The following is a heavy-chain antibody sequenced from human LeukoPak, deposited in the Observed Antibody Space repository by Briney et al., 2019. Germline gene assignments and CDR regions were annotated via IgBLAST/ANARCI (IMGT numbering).Heavy chain of an antibody. V-gene: IGHV3-30*18. CDR2: ISYDGSNK. J-gene: IGHJ4*02. D-gene: IGHD2-15*01. CDR3: AKDAIDCSGGSCYWSSLYYFDY. CDR1: GFTFRSYD. Sequence: GGSLRLSCAASGFTFRSYDMHWVRQAPGKGLEWVAVISYDGSNKYYADSVKGRFTISRDISKNTLYLQMNSLRAEDTAVYYCAKDAIDCSGGSCYWSSLYYFDYWGQGTLVTVSS.